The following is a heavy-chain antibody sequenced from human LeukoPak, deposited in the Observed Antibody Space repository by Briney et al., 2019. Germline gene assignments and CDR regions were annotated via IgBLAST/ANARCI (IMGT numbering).Heavy chain of an antibody. D-gene: IGHD4-17*01. CDR1: GFTFSSYA. J-gene: IGHJ4*02. Sequence: GGSLRLSCAASGFTFSSYAMHWVRQAPGKGLEWVAVISYDGGNKYYADSVKGRFTISRDNSKNTLYLQMNSLRAEDTAVYYCARDGDGDYPFSYYFDYWGQGTLVTVSS. V-gene: IGHV3-30*04. CDR3: ARDGDGDYPFSYYFDY. CDR2: ISYDGGNK.